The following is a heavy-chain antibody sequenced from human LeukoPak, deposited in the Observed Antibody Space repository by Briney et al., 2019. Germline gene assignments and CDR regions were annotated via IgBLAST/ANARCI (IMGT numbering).Heavy chain of an antibody. J-gene: IGHJ5*02. CDR2: IYPGYSDA. Sequence: GESLKISCKISGYKLTNNWIGWVRPVPGKGLEWMGLIYPGYSDAKYSPSFQGQVTLSVDASISTADLQLSGLRAPDTAIYYCVRFALTSSLDHWGQGTLVTVSS. CDR3: VRFALTSSLDH. CDR1: GYKLTNNW. D-gene: IGHD6-13*01. V-gene: IGHV5-51*01.